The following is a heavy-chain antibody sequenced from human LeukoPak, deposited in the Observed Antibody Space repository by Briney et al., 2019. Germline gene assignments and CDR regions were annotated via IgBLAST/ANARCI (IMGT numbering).Heavy chain of an antibody. CDR2: ISSSGSTI. J-gene: IGHJ4*02. D-gene: IGHD3-22*01. V-gene: IGHV3-48*03. Sequence: GGSLRLSCAASGFTFSSYEMNWVRQAPGKGLEWVSYISSSGSTIYYADSVKGRFTISRDNAKNSLYLQMNSLRAEDTAVYYCARDPARFDYYDSSGYPDPNDYWGQRTLVTVSS. CDR3: ARDPARFDYYDSSGYPDPNDY. CDR1: GFTFSSYE.